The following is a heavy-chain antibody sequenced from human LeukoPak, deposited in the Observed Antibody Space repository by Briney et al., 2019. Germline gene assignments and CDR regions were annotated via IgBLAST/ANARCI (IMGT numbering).Heavy chain of an antibody. D-gene: IGHD2-2*01. CDR2: ISGSGGST. V-gene: IGHV3-23*01. J-gene: IGHJ6*03. CDR1: GFTFSSYA. Sequence: GGSLRLSCAASGFTFSSYAMSWVRQAPGKGLEWVSAISGSGGSTYYADSVKGRFTISRDNAKNSLYLQVNSLRAEDTAVYFCARSDQRNYYYYMDVWGKGTTVTVSS. CDR3: ARSDQRNYYYYMDV.